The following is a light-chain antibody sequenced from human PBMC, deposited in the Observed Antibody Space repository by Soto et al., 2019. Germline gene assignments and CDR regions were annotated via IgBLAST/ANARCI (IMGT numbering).Light chain of an antibody. CDR3: NSYAGTNNLV. CDR1: SSDVGGYNY. J-gene: IGLJ2*01. V-gene: IGLV2-8*01. Sequence: QSALTQPPSASGSPGQSVTMSCTGTSSDVGGYNYVSWYQQHPGKAPKLMIYDVSKRPSGVPDRFSGSKSGNTASLTVSGLQAEDEADYYCNSYAGTNNLVFGGGTKLTVL. CDR2: DVS.